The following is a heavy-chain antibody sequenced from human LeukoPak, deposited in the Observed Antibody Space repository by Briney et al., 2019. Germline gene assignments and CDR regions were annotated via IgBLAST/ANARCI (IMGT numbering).Heavy chain of an antibody. CDR2: ISYDGSVI. D-gene: IGHD6-19*01. CDR1: GFTFSSYV. J-gene: IGHJ3*01. V-gene: IGHV3-30-3*01. CDR3: ARDRPTITVADSFDV. Sequence: PGRSLRLSCAASGFTFSSYVMHWVRRAPGKGLEWVADISYDGSVIYYADSVKGRFTISRDNSKNTLYLQMNSLRVEDTAVYYCARDRPTITVADSFDVWGQGTMVTVSS.